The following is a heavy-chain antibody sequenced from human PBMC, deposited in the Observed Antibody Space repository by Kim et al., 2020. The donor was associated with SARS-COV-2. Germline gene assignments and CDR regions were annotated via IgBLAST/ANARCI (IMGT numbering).Heavy chain of an antibody. D-gene: IGHD2-15*01. J-gene: IGHJ4*02. V-gene: IGHV4-59*13. Sequence: ETLSLTCTVSGDSISSYYWSWIRQPPGKGLEWIGYIYYSGSTNCNPSLKSRVTISVDTSKNQFSLKLSSVTAADTAVYYCARGYCSGGRCYSSPDYWGQGTLVTVSS. CDR3: ARGYCSGGRCYSSPDY. CDR2: IYYSGST. CDR1: GDSISSYY.